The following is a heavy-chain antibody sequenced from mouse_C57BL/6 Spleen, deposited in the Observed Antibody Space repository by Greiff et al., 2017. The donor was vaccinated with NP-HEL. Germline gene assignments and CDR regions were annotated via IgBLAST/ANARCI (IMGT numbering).Heavy chain of an antibody. Sequence: QVQLQQPGAELVMPGASVKLSCKASGYTFTSYWMHWVKQRPGQGLEWIGEIDPSDSYTNYNQKFKGKSTLTVDKSSSTAYMQLSSLTSEDSAVYFWARSDYYGSTPWFAYWGQGTLVTVSA. V-gene: IGHV1-69*01. CDR3: ARSDYYGSTPWFAY. J-gene: IGHJ3*01. CDR1: GYTFTSYW. CDR2: IDPSDSYT. D-gene: IGHD1-1*01.